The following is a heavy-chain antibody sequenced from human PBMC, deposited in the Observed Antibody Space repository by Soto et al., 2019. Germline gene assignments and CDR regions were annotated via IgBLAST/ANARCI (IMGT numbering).Heavy chain of an antibody. CDR1: GFTFSGYA. V-gene: IGHV3-23*01. Sequence: EVQLLEPGGGLVQPGGSLRLSCAASGFTFSGYAMSWVRQAPGKGLEWVSSISGSGSSTYYADSVKGRFTISRDNSKKMLYLPMNSLRVEDTAIYYCAKNRLMAIIVSACGDWGQGTLVSVSS. CDR3: AKNRLMAIIVSACGD. D-gene: IGHD2-21*01. J-gene: IGHJ4*02. CDR2: ISGSGSST.